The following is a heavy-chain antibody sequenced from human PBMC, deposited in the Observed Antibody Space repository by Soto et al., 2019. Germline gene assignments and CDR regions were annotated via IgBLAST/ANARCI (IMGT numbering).Heavy chain of an antibody. Sequence: QVQLVQSGAEVKKPGASVKVSCKASGYTFTSYGISWVRQAPGQGLEWMGWISAYNGDTSYAQKLQGRVTMTTDTSTSTAYIELRSLRSDDTAVHYCARDLGVRVAARGYWGQGTLVTVSS. J-gene: IGHJ4*02. V-gene: IGHV1-18*01. D-gene: IGHD3-10*01. CDR2: ISAYNGDT. CDR1: GYTFTSYG. CDR3: ARDLGVRVAARGY.